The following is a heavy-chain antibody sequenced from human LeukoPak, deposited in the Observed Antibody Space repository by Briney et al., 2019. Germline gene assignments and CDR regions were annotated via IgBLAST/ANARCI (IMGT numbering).Heavy chain of an antibody. J-gene: IGHJ4*02. CDR3: GRDPKLGIRGYTYGYIDF. CDR1: GYTFTTYA. CDR2: INTNTGNP. Sequence: GASVEVSCKTSGYTFTTYAISWVRQAPGQGIEWMGWINTNTGNPTYAQGFFTGRYVFSLDTSVNTAYLQITGLKADDTAVYYCGRDPKLGIRGYTYGYIDFWGQGTLVTVAS. D-gene: IGHD5-18*01. V-gene: IGHV7-4-1*02.